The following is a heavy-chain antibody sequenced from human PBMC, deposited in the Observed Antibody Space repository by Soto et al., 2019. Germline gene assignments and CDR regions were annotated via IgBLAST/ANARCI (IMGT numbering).Heavy chain of an antibody. V-gene: IGHV4-30-4*01. J-gene: IGHJ6*02. D-gene: IGHD3-10*01. CDR3: ARDYYYGSGSYSYYYYGMDV. Sequence: SETLSLTCTVSGGSLSSGDYYWSWIRQPPGKGLEWIGYIYYSGSTYYNPSLKSRVTLSVDTSKNQFSLKLSSVTPADTAVYYCARDYYYGSGSYSYYYYGMDVWGQGTTVTVSS. CDR2: IYYSGST. CDR1: GGSLSSGDYY.